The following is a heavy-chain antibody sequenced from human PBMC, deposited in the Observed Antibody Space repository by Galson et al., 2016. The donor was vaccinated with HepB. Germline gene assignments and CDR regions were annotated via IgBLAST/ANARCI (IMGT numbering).Heavy chain of an antibody. CDR2: INHSGST. J-gene: IGHJ4*02. Sequence: SETLSLTCAVYGSFSGYYWSWIRQPPGKGLEWIGEINHSGSTNYNPSPKSRVTISVDTPKNQFSLKLSSVTAADSAVYYCAQGLSCSDNRGYNGYWAQGTLVTVSA. V-gene: IGHV4-34*01. CDR1: GSFSGYY. D-gene: IGHD5-12*01. CDR3: AQGLSCSDNRGYNGY.